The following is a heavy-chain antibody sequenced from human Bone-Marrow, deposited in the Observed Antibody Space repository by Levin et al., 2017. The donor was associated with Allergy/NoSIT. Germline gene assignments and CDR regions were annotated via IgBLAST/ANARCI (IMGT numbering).Heavy chain of an antibody. V-gene: IGHV3-48*03. CDR3: VRDAQLRISVFQD. J-gene: IGHJ1*01. D-gene: IGHD2-15*01. CDR2: ISKRGTTI. Sequence: PGGSLRLSCAASGFTFNDYEFNWVRQAPGRGLEWVSYISKRGTTIFYADSVKGRFTVSRDNAKNALYLQMNSLRAEDTAVYYCVRDAQLRISVFQDWGQGTRVTVSS. CDR1: GFTFNDYE.